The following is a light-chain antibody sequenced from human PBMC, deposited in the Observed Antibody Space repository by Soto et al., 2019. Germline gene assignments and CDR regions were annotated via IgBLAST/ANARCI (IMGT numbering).Light chain of an antibody. CDR3: QKFNGAPWT. Sequence: DIQMTQSPSSLSASVGDRVTITCRASQGITNYLAWYQQKPGKAPKLLIYDASTLQSGVPSRFTGSGSGTDFTLTINSLQPEDVATYYCQKFNGAPWTFGQGTKVDIK. V-gene: IGKV1-27*01. CDR1: QGITNY. CDR2: DAS. J-gene: IGKJ1*01.